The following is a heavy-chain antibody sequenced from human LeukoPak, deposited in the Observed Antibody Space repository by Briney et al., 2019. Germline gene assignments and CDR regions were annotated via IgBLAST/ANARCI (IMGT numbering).Heavy chain of an antibody. V-gene: IGHV3-30*03. D-gene: IGHD3-10*01. Sequence: AGGSLRLSCAASGFTFSSYGMHWVRQAPGKGLEWVAVISYDGSNKYYADSVKGRFTISRDNSKNTLYLQMNSLRDEDTAVYYCARSRPLRGVTVDYWGQGTLVTVSS. CDR1: GFTFSSYG. CDR3: ARSRPLRGVTVDY. CDR2: ISYDGSNK. J-gene: IGHJ4*02.